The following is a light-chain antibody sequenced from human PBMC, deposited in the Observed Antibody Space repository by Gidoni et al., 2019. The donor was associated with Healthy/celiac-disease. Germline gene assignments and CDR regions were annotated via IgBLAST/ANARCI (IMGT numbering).Light chain of an antibody. CDR2: GNS. J-gene: IGLJ3*02. V-gene: IGLV1-40*01. CDR1: SSNIGAGYD. CDR3: QSYDSSLSGSMV. Sequence: QSVLTQPPSVSGAPGQRVTISCTGRSSNIGAGYDVHWYQQLPGTAPKLLIYGNSNRPSGVSDRVSGSKSGTSASLAITGLQAEDEADYYCQSYDSSLSGSMVFGGGTKLTVL.